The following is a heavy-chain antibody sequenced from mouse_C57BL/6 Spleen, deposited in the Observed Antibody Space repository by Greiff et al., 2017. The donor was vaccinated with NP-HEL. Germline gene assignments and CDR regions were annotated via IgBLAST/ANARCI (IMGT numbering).Heavy chain of an antibody. Sequence: VQLQQSGAELVRPGASVTLSCKASGYTFTDYEMHWVKQTPVHGLEWIGAIDPETGGTAYSQKFKGKAILAADKSSSTAYMELRSLTSEDSAVYYCTRNWDCDYWGQGTTLTVSS. CDR2: IDPETGGT. V-gene: IGHV1-15*01. J-gene: IGHJ2*01. CDR3: TRNWDCDY. CDR1: GYTFTDYE. D-gene: IGHD4-1*01.